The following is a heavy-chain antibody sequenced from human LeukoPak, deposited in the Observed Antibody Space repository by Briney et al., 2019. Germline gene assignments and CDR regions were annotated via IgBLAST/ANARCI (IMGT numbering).Heavy chain of an antibody. CDR3: ARADKTYYYDSSGYYWYY. CDR1: GFTFSSYA. D-gene: IGHD3-22*01. Sequence: PGGSLRLSCAASGFTFSSYAMHWVRQAPGKGLEWVAVISYDGSNKYYADSVKGRFTISRDNSKNTPYLQMNSLRAEDTAVYYCARADKTYYYDSSGYYWYYWGQGTLVTVSS. J-gene: IGHJ4*02. V-gene: IGHV3-30*01. CDR2: ISYDGSNK.